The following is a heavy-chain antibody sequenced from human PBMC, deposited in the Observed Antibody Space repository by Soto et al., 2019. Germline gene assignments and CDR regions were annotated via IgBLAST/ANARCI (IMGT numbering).Heavy chain of an antibody. D-gene: IGHD1-7*01. Sequence: SQNLSLTRVISGDSVSRNSAGWKWIRLSPSRGLEWLARTYYRSRWYNDYAVSVRSRISVNPDTSKNQFSLQLTSVTPEDTAVYYCAGTTSHHWLYMDVWGKGATVTVSS. CDR3: AGTTSHHWLYMDV. CDR1: GDSVSRNSAG. V-gene: IGHV6-1*01. CDR2: TYYRSRWYN. J-gene: IGHJ6*03.